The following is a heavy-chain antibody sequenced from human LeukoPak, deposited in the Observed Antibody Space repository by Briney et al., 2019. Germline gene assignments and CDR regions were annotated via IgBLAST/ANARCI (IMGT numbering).Heavy chain of an antibody. CDR2: FYHTGST. J-gene: IGHJ4*02. Sequence: SETLSLTCTVSGGTIRTLYWRWIRQTPGKGLEWIGYFYHTGSTNYNPSFKSRVIMSLDTSESQFSLKLSSVTAADTAVYYCAGGNHHTTGPYYFDYWGQGTLVTVSS. CDR1: GGTIRTLY. V-gene: IGHV4-59*11. D-gene: IGHD2/OR15-2a*01. CDR3: AGGNHHTTGPYYFDY.